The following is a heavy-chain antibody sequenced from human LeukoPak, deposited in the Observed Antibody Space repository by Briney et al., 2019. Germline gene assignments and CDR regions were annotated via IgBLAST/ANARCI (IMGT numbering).Heavy chain of an antibody. D-gene: IGHD1-26*01. CDR1: GGSISSSSYY. V-gene: IGHV4-61*05. Sequence: SETLSLTCTVSGGSISSSSYYWGWIRQPPGKGLEWIGYIYYSGSTNYNPSLKSRVTISVDTSKNQFSLKLSSVTAADTAVYYCARGREWEPKVFDYWGQGTLVTVSS. CDR3: ARGREWEPKVFDY. CDR2: IYYSGST. J-gene: IGHJ4*02.